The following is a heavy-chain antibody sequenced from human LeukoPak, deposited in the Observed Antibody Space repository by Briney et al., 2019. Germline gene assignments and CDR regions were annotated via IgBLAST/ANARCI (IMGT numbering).Heavy chain of an antibody. CDR1: GFTFRDSW. V-gene: IGHV3-7*01. CDR2: MNQDGSEK. CDR3: ATYTHWVAGDV. J-gene: IGHJ6*02. Sequence: GGPLRLSCGASGFTFRDSWMSWVRQAPGKGREGVANMNQDGSEKDYVDSVKGRFTISRDNARNSLYLQMSSLRAEDTAVYYCATYTHWVAGDVWGQGTTVTVSS. D-gene: IGHD3-16*01.